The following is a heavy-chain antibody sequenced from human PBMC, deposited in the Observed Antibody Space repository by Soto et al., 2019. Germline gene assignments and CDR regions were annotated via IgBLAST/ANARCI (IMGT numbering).Heavy chain of an antibody. D-gene: IGHD5-18*01. J-gene: IGHJ5*02. Sequence: SVKVSCKASGGTFSSYAISWVRQAPGQGLEWMGGIIPIFGTANYAQKFQGRVTITADESTSTAYMELSSLRSEDTAVYYCARDHDTAMVTAWFDPWGQGTLVTVSS. CDR1: GGTFSSYA. V-gene: IGHV1-69*13. CDR2: IIPIFGTA. CDR3: ARDHDTAMVTAWFDP.